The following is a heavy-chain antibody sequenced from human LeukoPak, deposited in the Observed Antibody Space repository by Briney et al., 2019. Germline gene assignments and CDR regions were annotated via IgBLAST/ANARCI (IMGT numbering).Heavy chain of an antibody. Sequence: GGSLRLSCAASGFTFSSYAMHWVRQAPGKGLEWVAVISYDGSNKYYADSVKGRFTISRDNSKNTLYLQMNSLRAEDTAVYYCARDRSRGCSSTSCLFGDYWGQGTLVTVSS. J-gene: IGHJ4*02. D-gene: IGHD2-2*01. CDR1: GFTFSSYA. CDR2: ISYDGSNK. V-gene: IGHV3-30-3*01. CDR3: ARDRSRGCSSTSCLFGDY.